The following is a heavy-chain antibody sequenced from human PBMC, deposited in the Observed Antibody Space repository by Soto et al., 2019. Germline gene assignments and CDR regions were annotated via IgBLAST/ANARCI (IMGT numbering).Heavy chain of an antibody. J-gene: IGHJ5*02. CDR2: ISAYNGNT. CDR1: GYTFTSYG. CDR3: ARDSKFAESAWSGYNPPDP. D-gene: IGHD3-3*01. V-gene: IGHV1-18*04. Sequence: ASVKVSCKASGYTFTSYGISWVRQAPGQGLEWMGWISAYNGNTNYAQKLQGRVTMTTDTSTSTAYMELRSLRSDDTAVYYCARDSKFAESAWSGYNPPDPWGQAPLVTVPS.